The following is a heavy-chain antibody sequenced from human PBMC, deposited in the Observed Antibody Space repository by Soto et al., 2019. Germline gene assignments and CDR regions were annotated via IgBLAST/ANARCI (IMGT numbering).Heavy chain of an antibody. D-gene: IGHD6-19*01. Sequence: PGGSLRLSCAASGFTFSSYGMHWVRQVPGKGLMWVSRIISDGSGTSYADSVKGRFTISRDNARNTLYLQMNSLRAEDTAVYYCARDRIAVAALDSWGQGTLVTVSS. CDR1: GFTFSSYG. CDR2: IISDGSGT. J-gene: IGHJ4*02. CDR3: ARDRIAVAALDS. V-gene: IGHV3-74*01.